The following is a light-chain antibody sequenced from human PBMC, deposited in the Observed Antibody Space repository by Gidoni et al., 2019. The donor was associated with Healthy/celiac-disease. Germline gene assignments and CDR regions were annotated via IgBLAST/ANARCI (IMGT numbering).Light chain of an antibody. CDR2: DAS. V-gene: IGKV1-33*01. Sequence: DIQMTQSPSSLSASVGDRVTILQASQDISNYLNWYQQKPGKAPKLLIYDASNLKTGVPSRFSGSGSGTDFTFTISSLQPEDIATYYCQQYDNLPFTFGPGTKVDIK. CDR1: QDISNY. J-gene: IGKJ3*01. CDR3: QQYDNLPFT.